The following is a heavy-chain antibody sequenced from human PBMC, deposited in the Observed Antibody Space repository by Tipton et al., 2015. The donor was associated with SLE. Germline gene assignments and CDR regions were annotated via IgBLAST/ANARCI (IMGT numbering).Heavy chain of an antibody. CDR1: GYSISSGYY. J-gene: IGHJ2*01. V-gene: IGHV4-38-2*01. CDR3: ARRGVGATYWYFDL. D-gene: IGHD1-26*01. CDR2: IYHSGSP. Sequence: TLSLTCAVSGYSISSGYYWGWIRQPPGKGLEWIGGIYHSGSPYYNPSLKSRVTISLDTSKNQFSLKRSSVTAADTAVYYCARRGVGATYWYFDLWGRGTLVTVSS.